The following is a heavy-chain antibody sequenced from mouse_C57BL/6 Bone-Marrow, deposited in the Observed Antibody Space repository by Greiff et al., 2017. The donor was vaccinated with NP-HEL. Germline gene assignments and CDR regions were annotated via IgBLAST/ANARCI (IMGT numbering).Heavy chain of an antibody. Sequence: QVQLQQPGTELVKPGASVKLSCKASGYTFTSYWMHWVKQRPGQGLEWIGNINPSNGGTNYNEKFKSKATLPGDKSSSTAYMQLSSLTSEDSAVYYCARGDYDYAWFAYWGQGTLVTVSA. V-gene: IGHV1-53*01. CDR2: INPSNGGT. J-gene: IGHJ3*01. CDR3: ARGDYDYAWFAY. CDR1: GYTFTSYW. D-gene: IGHD2-4*01.